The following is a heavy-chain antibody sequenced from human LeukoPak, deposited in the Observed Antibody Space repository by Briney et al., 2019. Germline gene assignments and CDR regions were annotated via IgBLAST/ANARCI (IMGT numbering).Heavy chain of an antibody. V-gene: IGHV4-39*07. Sequence: SETLSLTCTVSGGSISSDIYYWGWIRQPPGKGLEWIGSLYHSGSTYYNPSLKSRVTISADTSKNHFSLNLNSVTAADTAMYYCARDMGNSGWPYFDYWGQGTLVTVSS. D-gene: IGHD5-12*01. CDR3: ARDMGNSGWPYFDY. CDR1: GGSISSDIYY. J-gene: IGHJ4*02. CDR2: LYHSGST.